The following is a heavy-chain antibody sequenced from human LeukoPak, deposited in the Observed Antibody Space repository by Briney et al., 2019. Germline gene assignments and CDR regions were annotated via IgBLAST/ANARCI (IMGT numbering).Heavy chain of an antibody. V-gene: IGHV3-7*03. Sequence: QAGGSLRLSCAASGFTFTNYWMTWVRQAPGKGLQWVANIKQDGSVKYYVDSVKGRFIISRDNAKNSLYLQMNSLRAEDTAVYYCAKGGPGQEFDYWGQGTLVTVSS. J-gene: IGHJ4*02. CDR1: GFTFTNYW. CDR2: IKQDGSVK. CDR3: AKGGPGQEFDY.